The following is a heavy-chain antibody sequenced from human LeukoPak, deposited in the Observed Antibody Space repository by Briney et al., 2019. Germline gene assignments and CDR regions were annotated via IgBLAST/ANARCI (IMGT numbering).Heavy chain of an antibody. CDR1: GFTFSDYH. J-gene: IGHJ4*02. Sequence: PGGSLRLSCAASGFTFSDYHMTWIRQAPGKGLEWVSYISSSSTYTNYADSVKGRFTISRDNAKNSLYLQMNSLRAEDAAVYYCARLLGGMILAAYWGQGTLVSVSS. CDR3: ARLLGGMILAAY. V-gene: IGHV3-11*03. CDR2: ISSSSTYT. D-gene: IGHD3-22*01.